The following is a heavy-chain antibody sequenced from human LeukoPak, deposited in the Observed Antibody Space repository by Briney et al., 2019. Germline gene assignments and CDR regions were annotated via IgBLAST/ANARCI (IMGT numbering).Heavy chain of an antibody. V-gene: IGHV4-61*08. CDR2: IYYTGST. J-gene: IGHJ5*01. D-gene: IGHD3-10*01. Sequence: SETLSLTCTVSGGSVSGGGYYWSWIRQPPGKGLEWIGYIYYTGSTNYSPSLKSRVTISVDTSKNQFSLKLSSVTAADTAVYYCAGDYYGSGVNWFDSWGQGTLVTVSS. CDR3: AGDYYGSGVNWFDS. CDR1: GGSVSGGGYY.